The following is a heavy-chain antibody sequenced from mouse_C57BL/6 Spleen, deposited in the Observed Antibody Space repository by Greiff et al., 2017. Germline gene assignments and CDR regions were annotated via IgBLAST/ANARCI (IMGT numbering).Heavy chain of an antibody. V-gene: IGHV1-52*01. CDR2: IDPSDSET. CDR1: GYTFTSYW. Sequence: QVQLQQPGAELVRPGSSVKLSCKASGYTFTSYWMHWVKQRPIQGLEWIGNIDPSDSETHYNQKFKDKATLTVDKSSSTAYMQLSSLTSEDSAVYYCARAGGDYACAYWGQGTLVTVSA. J-gene: IGHJ3*01. D-gene: IGHD2-4*01. CDR3: ARAGGDYACAY.